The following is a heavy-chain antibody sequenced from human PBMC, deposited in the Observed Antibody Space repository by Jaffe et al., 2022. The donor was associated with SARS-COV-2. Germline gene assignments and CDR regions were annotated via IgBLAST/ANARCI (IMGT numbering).Heavy chain of an antibody. CDR1: GITFSTYW. Sequence: EVQLVESGGGLVQPGGSLRLSCAASGITFSTYWMSWVRQAPGKGLEWVANIKQDGSEKYYVDSVKGRFTISRDNAENSLYLQMNSLRAEDTAVYYCARAPAIYGDYFPRSDDAFDIWGQGTMVTVSS. D-gene: IGHD4-17*01. J-gene: IGHJ3*02. V-gene: IGHV3-7*01. CDR3: ARAPAIYGDYFPRSDDAFDI. CDR2: IKQDGSEK.